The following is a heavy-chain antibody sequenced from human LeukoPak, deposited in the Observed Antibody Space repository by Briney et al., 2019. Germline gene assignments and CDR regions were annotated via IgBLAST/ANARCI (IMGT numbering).Heavy chain of an antibody. CDR3: ARHPYCSSTTWYGIDY. D-gene: IGHD2-2*01. Sequence: GGSLRLSCAASGFTFSSYSMNWVRQAPGKGLEWVSSVTSNDYIFYADSMKGRFTISRDNAKNSLFLQMNSLRADDTAVYYCARHPYCSSTTWYGIDYWGQGTLVAVSS. CDR2: VTSNDYI. V-gene: IGHV3-21*01. J-gene: IGHJ4*02. CDR1: GFTFSSYS.